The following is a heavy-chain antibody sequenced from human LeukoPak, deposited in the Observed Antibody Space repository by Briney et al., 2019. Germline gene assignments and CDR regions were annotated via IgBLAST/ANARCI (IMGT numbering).Heavy chain of an antibody. V-gene: IGHV3-48*03. CDR3: ARDPAPYSSSWYVNWFDP. J-gene: IGHJ5*02. CDR2: ISGSGSTI. CDR1: GFTFSSYE. D-gene: IGHD6-13*01. Sequence: GGSLRLSCAASGFTFSSYEMNWVRQAPGKGLEWVSYISGSGSTIYYADSVKGRFTISRDNAKNSLYLQMNSLRAEDTAVYYCARDPAPYSSSWYVNWFDPWGQGTLVTVSS.